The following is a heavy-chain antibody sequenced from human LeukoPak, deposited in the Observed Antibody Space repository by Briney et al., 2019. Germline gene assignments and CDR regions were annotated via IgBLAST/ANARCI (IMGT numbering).Heavy chain of an antibody. D-gene: IGHD3-10*01. Sequence: PSETLSLTCGVSGGSISSSNWWNWVRQPPGKGLEWIGEIYHSGSTNYNPSLKSRVTISVDKSKNQFSLKLSSVTAADTAVYYCARVQKSMVRGVIITGPTDYWGQGTLVTVSS. CDR1: GGSISSSNW. J-gene: IGHJ4*02. CDR3: ARVQKSMVRGVIITGPTDY. V-gene: IGHV4-4*02. CDR2: IYHSGST.